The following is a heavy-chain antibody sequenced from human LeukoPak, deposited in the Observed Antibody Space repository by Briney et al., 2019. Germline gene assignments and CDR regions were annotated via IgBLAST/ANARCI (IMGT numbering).Heavy chain of an antibody. Sequence: GGYLRCSCAASGFTFSSYWMSWVRQAPGKGREWVSAISGSGGSTYYADSVKGRFTISRDNSKNTLYLQMNSLRAEDTAVYYCAKDIVVVVAADDAFDIWGQGTMVTVSS. CDR3: AKDIVVVVAADDAFDI. V-gene: IGHV3-23*01. CDR1: GFTFSSYW. CDR2: ISGSGGST. D-gene: IGHD2-15*01. J-gene: IGHJ3*02.